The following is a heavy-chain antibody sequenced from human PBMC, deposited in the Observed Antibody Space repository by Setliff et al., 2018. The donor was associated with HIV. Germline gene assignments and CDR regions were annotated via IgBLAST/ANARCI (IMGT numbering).Heavy chain of an antibody. CDR3: ARDTTDDNSIFPY. CDR2: IYSGDSGGST. J-gene: IGHJ4*02. Sequence: GGSLRLSCAASGFSVSSPYMSWVRQAPGKGLEWVSVIYSGDSGGSTYYADSVKGRFTISRDNSKNTLYLQMNSLRAEDTAVYYCARDTTDDNSIFPYWGQGTQVTVSS. D-gene: IGHD3-22*01. V-gene: IGHV3-53*05. CDR1: GFSVSSPY.